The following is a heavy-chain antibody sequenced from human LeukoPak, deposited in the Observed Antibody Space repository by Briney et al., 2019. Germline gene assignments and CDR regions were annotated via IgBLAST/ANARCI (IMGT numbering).Heavy chain of an antibody. CDR3: ARLGGSYLAY. V-gene: IGHV4-39*01. D-gene: IGHD1-26*01. CDR1: GGSISSSSFY. Sequence: SETLSLTCTVSGGSISSSSFYWGWIRQPPRTGLEWIGSIYYSGSTYYNPSLKSRATISVDTSKNQFSLKLSSVTAADTAVYYCARLGGSYLAYWGQGTLVTVSS. J-gene: IGHJ4*02. CDR2: IYYSGST.